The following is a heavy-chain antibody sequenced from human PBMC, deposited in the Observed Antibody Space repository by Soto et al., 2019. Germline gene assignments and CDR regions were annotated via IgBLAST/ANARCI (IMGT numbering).Heavy chain of an antibody. CDR3: ARTLEYSSSSFWFDP. CDR1: GGTFSSYA. V-gene: IGHV1-69*13. CDR2: IIPIFGTA. Sequence: VKVSCKASGGTFSSYAISWVRQAPGQGLEWMGGIIPIFGTANYAQKFQGRVTITADESTSTAYMELSSLRSEDTAVYYCARTLEYSSSSFWFDPWGQGTLVTVSS. D-gene: IGHD6-6*01. J-gene: IGHJ5*02.